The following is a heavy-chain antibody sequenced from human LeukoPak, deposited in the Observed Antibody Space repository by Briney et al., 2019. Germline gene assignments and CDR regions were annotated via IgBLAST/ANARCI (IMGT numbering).Heavy chain of an antibody. V-gene: IGHV4-38-2*01. D-gene: IGHD6-19*01. CDR3: ARLYTSGWVDY. CDR1: GYSIGSGYY. Sequence: SETLSLTCAVSGYSIGSGYYWGWIRPPPGKGLEWIGIIYHRGSPYYNPSLKSRVTISVDTSKNQFSLKLSSVTAADTAVYYCARLYTSGWVDYWGQGTLVTVSS. J-gene: IGHJ4*02. CDR2: IYHRGSP.